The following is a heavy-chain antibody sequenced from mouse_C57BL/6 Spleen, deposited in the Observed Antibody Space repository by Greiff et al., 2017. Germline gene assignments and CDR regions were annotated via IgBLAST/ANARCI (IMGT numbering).Heavy chain of an antibody. CDR3: AREVDYYGGYAMDY. CDR2: IHPNSGST. D-gene: IGHD1-1*02. J-gene: IGHJ4*01. Sequence: QVQLQQPGAELVKPGASVQLSCKASGYTFTSYWMHWVKQRPGQGLEWIGMIHPNSGSTNYNEKFKSKATLTVDKSSSTAYMQLSSLTSEDSAVYYCAREVDYYGGYAMDYWGQGTSGTGSS. CDR1: GYTFTSYW. V-gene: IGHV1-64*01.